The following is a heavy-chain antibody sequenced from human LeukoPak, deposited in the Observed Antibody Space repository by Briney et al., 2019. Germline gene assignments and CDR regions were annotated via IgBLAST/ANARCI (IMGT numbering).Heavy chain of an antibody. CDR3: ASPSYYDSSGYYPLEADAFDI. Sequence: ASVKVSCKASGYTFTSYAMHWVRQAPGQRLEWMGWINAGNGNTKYSQKFQGRVTITRDTSASTAYMELSSLRSEDTAVYYCASPSYYDSSGYYPLEADAFDIWGQGTMVTVSS. CDR2: INAGNGNT. D-gene: IGHD3-22*01. CDR1: GYTFTSYA. V-gene: IGHV1-3*01. J-gene: IGHJ3*02.